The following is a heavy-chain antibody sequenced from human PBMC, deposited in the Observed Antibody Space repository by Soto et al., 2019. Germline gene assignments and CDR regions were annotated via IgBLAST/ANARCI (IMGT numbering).Heavy chain of an antibody. CDR3: ARVSGYGDPFFDP. Sequence: SETLSLTCAVSGGSIGSSNWWSWVRQPPGKGLEWIGEIYHSGSTNYNPSLKSRVTISVDKSKNQFSLKLSSVTAADTAVYYWARVSGYGDPFFDPWGQGTLVTVSS. CDR1: GGSIGSSNW. V-gene: IGHV4-4*02. D-gene: IGHD4-17*01. J-gene: IGHJ5*02. CDR2: IYHSGST.